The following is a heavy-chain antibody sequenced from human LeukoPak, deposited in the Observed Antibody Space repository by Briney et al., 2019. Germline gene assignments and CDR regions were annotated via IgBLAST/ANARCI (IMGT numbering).Heavy chain of an antibody. Sequence: PGGSLRLSCAASGFTFSSYAMSWVRQAPGKGLEWVSAISGSGGSTYYADSVKGRFTISRDNSTNTLYLQMNSLRAKDTAVYSCAKAPVVLGSYYSDYWGQGTLVTVSS. CDR1: GFTFSSYA. D-gene: IGHD1-26*01. CDR2: ISGSGGST. J-gene: IGHJ4*02. CDR3: AKAPVVLGSYYSDY. V-gene: IGHV3-23*01.